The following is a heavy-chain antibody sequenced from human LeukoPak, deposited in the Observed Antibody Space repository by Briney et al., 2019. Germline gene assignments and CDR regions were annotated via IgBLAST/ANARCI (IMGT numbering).Heavy chain of an antibody. CDR2: ISSSSSTI. V-gene: IGHV3-48*04. Sequence: PGGSLRLSCAASGFTFSSYSMNWVRQAPGKGLEWVSYISSSSSTIYYADSVKGRFTISRDNAKNSLYLQMNSLRAEDTAVYYCARDREVRGVTNWFDPWGQGTLVTVSS. J-gene: IGHJ5*02. CDR3: ARDREVRGVTNWFDP. CDR1: GFTFSSYS. D-gene: IGHD3-10*01.